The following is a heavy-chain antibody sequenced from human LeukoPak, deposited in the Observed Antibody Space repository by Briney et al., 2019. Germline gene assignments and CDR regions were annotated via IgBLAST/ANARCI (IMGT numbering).Heavy chain of an antibody. CDR2: IYHSGST. Sequence: NPSETLSLTCAVSGYSISSGYYWGWIRQPPGKGLEWIGSIYHSGSTYYNPSLKGRVTISVDTSKNQFSLKLSSVTASDTAVYYCASGYTIDYWGQGTLVTVSS. J-gene: IGHJ4*02. CDR3: ASGYTIDY. D-gene: IGHD5-24*01. V-gene: IGHV4-38-2*01. CDR1: GYSISSGYY.